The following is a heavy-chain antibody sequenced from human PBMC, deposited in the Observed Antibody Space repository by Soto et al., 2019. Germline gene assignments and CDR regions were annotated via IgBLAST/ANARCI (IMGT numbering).Heavy chain of an antibody. CDR2: ISDSGST. J-gene: IGHJ6*03. D-gene: IGHD2-15*01. V-gene: IGHV3-23*01. CDR3: AKGGEGYCSGTSCLYHMDA. CDR1: GFTFSSYV. Sequence: EVQLLESGGGLVQPGGSRRLSCAASGFTFSSYVMSWVRQAPGKGLEWVSTISDSGSTYYADSVKGRFTISRDISKNTLYVQMSSLRAVDTAVYYCAKGGEGYCSGTSCLYHMDAWGKGTTVTVSS.